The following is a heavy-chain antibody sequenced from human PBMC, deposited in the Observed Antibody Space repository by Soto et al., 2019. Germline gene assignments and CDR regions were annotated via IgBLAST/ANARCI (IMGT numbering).Heavy chain of an antibody. CDR1: GYTFTNFG. V-gene: IGHV1-18*01. D-gene: IGHD3-16*01. Sequence: QVQLVQSGAEVKKPGASVKVSCKTSGYTFTNFGLSWVRQAPGQGLEWMGWISAYNGNTNYAQNLQGRVIMTTDTSTSTAYMEVRSLRSDDTAVYYFAGGGTPIDYWGQGTLVTLSS. CDR3: AGGGTPIDY. J-gene: IGHJ4*02. CDR2: ISAYNGNT.